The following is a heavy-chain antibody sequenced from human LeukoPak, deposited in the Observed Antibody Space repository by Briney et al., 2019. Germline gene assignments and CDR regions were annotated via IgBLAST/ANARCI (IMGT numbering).Heavy chain of an antibody. CDR1: GFTFSSYG. Sequence: PGGSLRLSCAASGFTFSSYGMHWVRRAPGKGLEWVAVISHDGSNKYYADSVKGRFTISRDNSKNTLYLQMNSLRAEDTAVYYCAKDRGVAAPLRWGQGTLDTVSS. D-gene: IGHD5-24*01. CDR2: ISHDGSNK. CDR3: AKDRGVAAPLR. V-gene: IGHV3-30*18. J-gene: IGHJ4*02.